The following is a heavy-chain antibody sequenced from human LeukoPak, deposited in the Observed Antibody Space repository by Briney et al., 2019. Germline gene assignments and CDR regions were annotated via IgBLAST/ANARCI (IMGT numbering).Heavy chain of an antibody. Sequence: PRGSLRLSCAASGFILSSYEMNWVRQAPGKGLEWVSYISSSGSTIYYADSVKGRFTISRDNAKNSLYLQMNSLRAEDTAVYYCASRSMITFGGDAFDIWGQGTMVTVSS. V-gene: IGHV3-48*03. CDR2: ISSSGSTI. D-gene: IGHD3-16*01. CDR3: ASRSMITFGGDAFDI. CDR1: GFILSSYE. J-gene: IGHJ3*02.